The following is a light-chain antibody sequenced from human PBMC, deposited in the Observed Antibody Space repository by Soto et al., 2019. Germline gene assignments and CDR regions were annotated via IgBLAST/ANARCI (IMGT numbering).Light chain of an antibody. J-gene: IGKJ2*01. CDR3: QQYNNWPPLYT. Sequence: EIQMTQSPATLSVSPGERATLSCRASQSVSSNLAWYQQKPGQAPRLLIYGASTRATGIPARFSGSGSGTEFNLTISSLQSQDFAVSYFQQYNNWPPLYTFGQGTKVEIK. CDR1: QSVSSN. V-gene: IGKV3-15*01. CDR2: GAS.